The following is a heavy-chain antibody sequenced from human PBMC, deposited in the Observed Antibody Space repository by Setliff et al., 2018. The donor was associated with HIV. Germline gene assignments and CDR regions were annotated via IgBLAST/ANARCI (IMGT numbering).Heavy chain of an antibody. V-gene: IGHV3-33*01. D-gene: IGHD3-10*01. CDR2: IWHDGSNK. Sequence: GESLKISCAASGFTFKNYGMHWVRQAPGKGLEWVAVIWHDGSNKYYTDSVKGRFTISRDNSKNTLYLQMNGLRAEDTAVYYCARDRLESLWLGDLNYMDVWGKGTTVTVSS. J-gene: IGHJ6*03. CDR1: GFTFKNYG. CDR3: ARDRLESLWLGDLNYMDV.